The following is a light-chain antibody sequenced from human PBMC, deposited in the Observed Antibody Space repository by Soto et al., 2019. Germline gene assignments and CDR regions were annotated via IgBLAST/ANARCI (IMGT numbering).Light chain of an antibody. Sequence: DIQMTQSPSSLSASVGDRVTITCRASQSISTYLNWYQQKPGKPPNLLIYGTSNLQNGVSSRFSGSGSGTDFTLTISSLQPEDFATYYCQQSYSSLWTFGQGTKVDIK. CDR1: QSISTY. CDR2: GTS. CDR3: QQSYSSLWT. J-gene: IGKJ1*01. V-gene: IGKV1-39*01.